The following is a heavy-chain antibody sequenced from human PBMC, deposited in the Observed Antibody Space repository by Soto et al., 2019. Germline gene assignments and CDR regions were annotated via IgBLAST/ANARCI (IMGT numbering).Heavy chain of an antibody. Sequence: SETLFLTCTVSGGSISSYYWSWIRQPPGKGLEWIGYIYYSGSTNYNPSLKSRVTISVDTSKNQFSLKLSSVTAADTAVYYCARGTHYGIYYYYGMDVWGQGTTVTVSS. V-gene: IGHV4-59*01. CDR1: GGSISSYY. J-gene: IGHJ6*02. CDR3: ARGTHYGIYYYYGMDV. CDR2: IYYSGST. D-gene: IGHD4-17*01.